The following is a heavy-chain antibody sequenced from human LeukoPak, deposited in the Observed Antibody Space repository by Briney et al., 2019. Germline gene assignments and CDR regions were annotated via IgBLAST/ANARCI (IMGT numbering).Heavy chain of an antibody. Sequence: SCTASGGTFSSYAISWVRQAPGKGLEWVSAISGSGGSTYYADSVKGRFTISRDNSKNTLYLQMNSLRAEDTAVYYCARDYGDYVDPWGQGTLVTVSS. CDR1: GGTFSSYA. V-gene: IGHV3-23*01. D-gene: IGHD4-17*01. CDR2: ISGSGGST. CDR3: ARDYGDYVDP. J-gene: IGHJ5*02.